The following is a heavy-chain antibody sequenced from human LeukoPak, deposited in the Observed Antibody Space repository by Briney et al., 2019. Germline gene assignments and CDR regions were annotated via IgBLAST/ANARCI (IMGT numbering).Heavy chain of an antibody. CDR3: ATETNGRHYDY. D-gene: IGHD1-14*01. CDR1: GLTFSTSG. V-gene: IGHV3-21*06. Sequence: GGSLRLSCTAYGLTFSTSGFNWVRQAQGKGLEWVASIGPTGSDRYHADSIKGRFTISRDNANNFLYLQMNSLRAEDTAVYYCATETNGRHYDYWGQGTLLTVSS. J-gene: IGHJ4*02. CDR2: IGPTGSDR.